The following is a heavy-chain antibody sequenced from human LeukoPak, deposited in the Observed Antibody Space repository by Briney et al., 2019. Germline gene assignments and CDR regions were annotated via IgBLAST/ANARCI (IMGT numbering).Heavy chain of an antibody. V-gene: IGHV6-1*01. CDR3: ARFIVASGSFDY. Sequence: SQTLSLTCAISGDSVYSNSAAWNWIRQSPSRGLEWLGRTYYRSNWYNDYAVPVKSRITINPDTSKNQFSLQLNSVTSEDTAIYCCARFIVASGSFDYWGQGTLVTVSS. J-gene: IGHJ4*02. D-gene: IGHD6-13*01. CDR2: TYYRSNWYN. CDR1: GDSVYSNSAA.